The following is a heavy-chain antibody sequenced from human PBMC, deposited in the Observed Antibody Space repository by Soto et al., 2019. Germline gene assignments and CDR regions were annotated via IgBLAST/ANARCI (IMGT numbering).Heavy chain of an antibody. CDR2: IYYSGST. CDR1: GGSISSSSYY. V-gene: IGHV4-39*01. CDR3: ARHDSSRSSHYYYGMDV. D-gene: IGHD6-6*01. J-gene: IGHJ6*02. Sequence: SETLSLTCTVSGGSISSSSYYWGWIRQPPGKGLEWIGSIYYSGSTYYNPSLKSRVTISVDTSKNQFSLKLSSVTAADTAVYYCARHDSSRSSHYYYGMDVWGQGTTVTVSS.